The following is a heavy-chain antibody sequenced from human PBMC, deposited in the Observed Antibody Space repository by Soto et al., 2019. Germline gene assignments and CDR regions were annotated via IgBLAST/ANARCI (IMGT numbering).Heavy chain of an antibody. CDR3: ATRITVFGLLIPPFDP. Sequence: SETRSLTCPVEGGSGNGYYWNLIRQPPGKGLEWIGEINHTGGTRYNTSLKSRVTMSVDTSKNQFSLRLSSVTAADTAIYYCATRITVFGLLIPPFDPWGQGTQVTVSS. CDR2: INHTGGT. V-gene: IGHV4-34*01. J-gene: IGHJ5*02. D-gene: IGHD3-3*01. CDR1: GGSGNGYY.